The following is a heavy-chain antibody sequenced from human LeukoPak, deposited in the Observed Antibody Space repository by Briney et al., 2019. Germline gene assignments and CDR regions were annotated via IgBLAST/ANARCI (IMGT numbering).Heavy chain of an antibody. J-gene: IGHJ4*02. Sequence: GGSLRLSCAASGFTFSRYDMNCVREAPGKGLEGVSYISSSGTPIHYTDSVKGRYTISRDNAKNSLFLQKNSLRAEDTAVYYWAREKTACGGGCYDSWGQGTLVTVSS. CDR2: ISSSGTPI. CDR1: GFTFSRYD. V-gene: IGHV3-48*03. CDR3: AREKTACGGGCYDS. D-gene: IGHD2-21*02.